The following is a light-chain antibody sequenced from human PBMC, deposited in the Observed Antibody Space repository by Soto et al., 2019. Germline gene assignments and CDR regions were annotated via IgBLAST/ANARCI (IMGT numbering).Light chain of an antibody. CDR2: RAS. CDR3: QQYNSYSSTT. Sequence: DVQMTQSPPTLSASVGDRVTITCRASQSINTWLAWYQQKPGKAPNLLIYRASTLETGVPSRFSGSGSGTEFTLTISTLQPDDFATYYCQQYNSYSSTTFGQGTRLEIK. CDR1: QSINTW. J-gene: IGKJ5*01. V-gene: IGKV1-5*03.